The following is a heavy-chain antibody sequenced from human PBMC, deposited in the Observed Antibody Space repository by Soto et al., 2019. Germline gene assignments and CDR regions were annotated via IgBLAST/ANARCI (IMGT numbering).Heavy chain of an antibody. V-gene: IGHV4-34*01. J-gene: IGHJ3*02. D-gene: IGHD3-3*01. Sequence: PSETLSLTCAVYGGSFSGYYWSWIRQPPGKGLEWIGEINHSGSTNYNPSLKSRVTISVDTSKNQFSLKLSSVTAADTAVYYCASGRRITIFGVVIGLFFCDIWGQGTMVTVSS. CDR3: ASGRRITIFGVVIGLFFCDI. CDR1: GGSFSGYY. CDR2: INHSGST.